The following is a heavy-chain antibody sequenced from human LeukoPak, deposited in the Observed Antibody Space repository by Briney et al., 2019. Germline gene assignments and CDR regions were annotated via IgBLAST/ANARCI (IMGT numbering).Heavy chain of an antibody. D-gene: IGHD3-9*01. CDR3: ARHYDILTGLSYYYYYMDV. Sequence: PSETLSLTCTVYGGSFSGYYWSWIRQPPGKGLEGIGEINHSGSTNYNPSLKSRVTISVDTSKNQFSLKLSSVTAADTAVYYCARHYDILTGLSYYYYYMDVWGKGTTVTISS. V-gene: IGHV4-34*01. J-gene: IGHJ6*03. CDR2: INHSGST. CDR1: GGSFSGYY.